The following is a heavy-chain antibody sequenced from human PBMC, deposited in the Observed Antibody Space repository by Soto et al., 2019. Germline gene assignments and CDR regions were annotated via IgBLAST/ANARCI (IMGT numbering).Heavy chain of an antibody. V-gene: IGHV4-39*01. CDR2: IYYSGST. CDR3: ARWGGSGWWEGYNWFDP. Sequence: SETLSLTCTVSGGSISSSSYYWGWIRQPPGKGLEWIGSIYYSGSTYYNPSLKSRVTISVDTSKNQFSLKLSSVTAADTAVYYCARWGGSGWWEGYNWFDPWGQGTLVTVSS. D-gene: IGHD6-19*01. J-gene: IGHJ5*02. CDR1: GGSISSSSYY.